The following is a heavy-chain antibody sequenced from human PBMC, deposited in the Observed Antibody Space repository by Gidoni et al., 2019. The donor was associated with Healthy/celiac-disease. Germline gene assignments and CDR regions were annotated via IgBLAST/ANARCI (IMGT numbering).Heavy chain of an antibody. CDR1: GGTFSSYA. J-gene: IGHJ1*01. CDR2: IIPIFGTA. V-gene: IGHV1-69*01. CDR3: ARDSDSGSYYLGYFQH. Sequence: QVQLVQSGAEVKKPGSSVKVSCKASGGTFSSYAISWVRQAPGQGLEWMGGIIPIFGTANYAQKFQGRVTITADESTSTAYMELSSLRSEDTAVYYCARDSDSGSYYLGYFQHWGQGTLVTVSS. D-gene: IGHD1-26*01.